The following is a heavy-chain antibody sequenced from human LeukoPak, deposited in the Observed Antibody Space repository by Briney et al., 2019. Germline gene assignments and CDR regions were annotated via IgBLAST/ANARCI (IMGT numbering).Heavy chain of an antibody. V-gene: IGHV1-69*13. CDR1: VCTFSIYG. Sequence: SVTVSCKACVCTFSIYGISWVRQAPGQGLEWMGGIIPIFGTANYAQKFQGRVTITADESTSTAYMELSSLRSEDTAVYYCARDLEQLWRYDAFDIWGQGTMVTVSS. CDR2: IIPIFGTA. J-gene: IGHJ3*02. D-gene: IGHD5-18*01. CDR3: ARDLEQLWRYDAFDI.